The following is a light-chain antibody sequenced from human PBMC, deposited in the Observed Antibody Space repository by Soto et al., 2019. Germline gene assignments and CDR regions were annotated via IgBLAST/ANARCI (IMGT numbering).Light chain of an antibody. CDR1: QSISSW. V-gene: IGKV1-5*03. Sequence: IQMTQSLSTLSAYIGDRVTISCVASQSISSWLAWYQQKPGKAPKLLIYKASTLKSGVPSRFSGSGSGTEFTLTISSLQPDDFAPYYCQHYNSHSEPFGQGTKV. J-gene: IGKJ1*01. CDR3: QHYNSHSEP. CDR2: KAS.